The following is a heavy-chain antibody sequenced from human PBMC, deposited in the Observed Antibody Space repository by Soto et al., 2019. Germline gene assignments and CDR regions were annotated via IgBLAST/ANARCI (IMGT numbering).Heavy chain of an antibody. V-gene: IGHV3-30*18. J-gene: IGHJ3*02. CDR1: GFTFSSYG. D-gene: IGHD5-12*01. CDR3: ANSRDGYNSPDAFDI. Sequence: QVQLVESGGGVVQPGRSLRLSCAASGFTFSSYGMHWVRQAPGKGLEWVAVISYDGSNKYYADSVKGRFTISRDNSKNTLYLQMNSLRAEDTAVYYCANSRDGYNSPDAFDIWGQGTMVTVSS. CDR2: ISYDGSNK.